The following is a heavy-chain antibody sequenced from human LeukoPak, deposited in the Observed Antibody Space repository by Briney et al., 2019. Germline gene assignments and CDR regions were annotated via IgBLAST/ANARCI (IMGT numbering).Heavy chain of an antibody. CDR1: GFIFSGYT. J-gene: IGHJ3*02. D-gene: IGHD3-16*02. CDR2: ISSSTSYR. Sequence: GGSLRLSCAASGFIFSGYTMNWVRQAPGKGLEWVSSISSSTSYRYYEDSVKGRFTIPRDNAKNSLYLQMNSLRAEDTALYYCARARTYRNHDAFDIWGQGTMVTVSS. V-gene: IGHV3-21*01. CDR3: ARARTYRNHDAFDI.